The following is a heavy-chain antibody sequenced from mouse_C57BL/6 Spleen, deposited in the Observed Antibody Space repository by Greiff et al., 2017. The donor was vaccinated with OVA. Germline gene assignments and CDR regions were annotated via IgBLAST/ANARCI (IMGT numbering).Heavy chain of an antibody. V-gene: IGHV1-4*01. CDR3: ARSREDYLWYFDV. J-gene: IGHJ1*03. Sequence: VQLQQSGAELARPGASVKMSCKASGYTFTSYTMHWVKQRPGQGLEWIGYINPSSGYTKYNQKFKDKATLTADKSSSTAYMQLSSLTSEDSAVYYCARSREDYLWYFDVWGTGTTVTVSS. CDR2: INPSSGYT. CDR1: GYTFTSYT. D-gene: IGHD2-4*01.